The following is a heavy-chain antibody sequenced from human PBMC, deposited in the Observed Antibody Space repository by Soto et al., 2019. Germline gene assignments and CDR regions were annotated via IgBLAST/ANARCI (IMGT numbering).Heavy chain of an antibody. CDR2: INHSGRT. J-gene: IGHJ4*02. V-gene: IGHV4-34*01. CDR3: ARGSAPPRDSSRKGGFDY. CDR1: GGSFSGYY. Sequence: QVQLQQWGAGLLKPSETLSLTCAVYGGSFSGYYWSWIRQPPGKGLEWIGEINHSGRTNYNPSLKSRVTISVDTSKNQFSLKLSSVTAADTAVYYCARGSAPPRDSSRKGGFDYWGQGTLVTVSS. D-gene: IGHD6-13*01.